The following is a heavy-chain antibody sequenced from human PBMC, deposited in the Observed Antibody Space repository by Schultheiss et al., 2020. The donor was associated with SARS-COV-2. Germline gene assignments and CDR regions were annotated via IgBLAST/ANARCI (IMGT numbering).Heavy chain of an antibody. D-gene: IGHD6-13*01. CDR3: AREGAAAAPDY. J-gene: IGHJ4*02. V-gene: IGHV3-74*01. CDR1: GFTFSSYA. Sequence: GGSLRLSCAASGFTFSSYAMSWVRQAPGKGLVWVSRINTAGSTTTYADSVKGRFTIFRDNAKNTLYLQMNSLRAEDTAVYYCAREGAAAAPDYWGQGTLVTVSS. CDR2: INTAGSTT.